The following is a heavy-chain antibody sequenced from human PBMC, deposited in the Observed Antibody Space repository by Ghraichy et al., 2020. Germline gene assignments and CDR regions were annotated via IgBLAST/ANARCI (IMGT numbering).Heavy chain of an antibody. Sequence: SGPTLVKPTQTLTLTCTFSGFSLSTSGVGVGWIRQPPGKALEWLALIYWNDDKRYSPSLKSRLTITKDTSKNQVVLTMTNMDPVDTATYYCAQTVGGSYGCDAFDIWGQGTMVTVSS. CDR1: GFSLSTSGVG. D-gene: IGHD5-18*01. V-gene: IGHV2-5*01. CDR2: IYWNDDK. CDR3: AQTVGGSYGCDAFDI. J-gene: IGHJ3*02.